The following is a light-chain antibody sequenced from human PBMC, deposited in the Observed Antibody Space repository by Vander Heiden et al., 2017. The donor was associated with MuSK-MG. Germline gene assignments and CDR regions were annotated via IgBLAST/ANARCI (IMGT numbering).Light chain of an antibody. CDR1: QSVSSY. J-gene: IGKJ4*01. Sequence: EIVLTQSPATLSLSPGERATLSCRASQSVSSYLAWYQQQPGQAPRLLIYDASNRATGIPARFSGSGSGTDFTLTISSLEPEDFAVYYCQQRSNWPRLTFGGGTKVEIK. CDR3: QQRSNWPRLT. CDR2: DAS. V-gene: IGKV3-11*01.